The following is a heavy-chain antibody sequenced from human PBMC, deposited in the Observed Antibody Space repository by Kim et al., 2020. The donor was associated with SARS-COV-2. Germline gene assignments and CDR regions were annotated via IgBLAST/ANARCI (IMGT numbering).Heavy chain of an antibody. CDR1: GFTFSSYA. CDR3: AKALYSSSWQTFDY. J-gene: IGHJ4*02. V-gene: IGHV3-23*01. D-gene: IGHD6-13*01. CDR2: ISASGGNT. Sequence: GGSLRLSCAGSGFTFSSYAMNWVRQAPGKGLEWVSSISASGGNTYYADSVKGRFTISRDNSKNTLSLQMNSLRAEDTAVYYCAKALYSSSWQTFDYWGQGTLVTVSS.